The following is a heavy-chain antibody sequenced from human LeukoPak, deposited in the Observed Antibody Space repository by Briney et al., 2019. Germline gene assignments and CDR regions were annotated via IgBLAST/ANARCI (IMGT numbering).Heavy chain of an antibody. D-gene: IGHD6-13*01. Sequence: SETLSLACTVSGGSVSSFYWSWIRQPAGKGLEWIGRIYTSGSTNYNPSLKSRVTMSVDTSKNQFSLKLSSVTAADTAVYYCAITGMSSYSDYWGQGTLVTVSS. J-gene: IGHJ4*02. CDR2: IYTSGST. CDR3: AITGMSSYSDY. CDR1: GGSVSSFY. V-gene: IGHV4-4*07.